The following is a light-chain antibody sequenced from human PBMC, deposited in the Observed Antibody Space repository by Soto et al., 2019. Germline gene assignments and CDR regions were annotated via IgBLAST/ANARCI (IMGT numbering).Light chain of an antibody. CDR1: QSIDSY. CDR2: AAS. V-gene: IGKV1-39*01. CDR3: QQYYTSPS. J-gene: IGKJ1*01. Sequence: DIQMTQSPSSLSVSVGDRVTITCRASQSIDSYLNWYQQKPGKAPKLLIYAASTLQSGVPSRFSGSGSGTDFTLTISRLQSEDFATYYCQQYYTSPSFGQGTKVDIK.